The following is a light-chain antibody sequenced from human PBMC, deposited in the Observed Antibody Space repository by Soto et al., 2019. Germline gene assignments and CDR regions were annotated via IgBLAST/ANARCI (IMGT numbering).Light chain of an antibody. CDR3: QQYGTSPPVYT. CDR2: GTS. CDR1: QSVSSNY. V-gene: IGKV3-20*01. Sequence: DIVLTQSPGTLSLSPGERATLSCRARQSVSSNYLAWYQQKPGQAPRLLIYGTSTRATGIPDRFSGSGSGTDFTLTIRSLAPEEVAVYYCQQYGTSPPVYTFGPGTKLEI. J-gene: IGKJ2*01.